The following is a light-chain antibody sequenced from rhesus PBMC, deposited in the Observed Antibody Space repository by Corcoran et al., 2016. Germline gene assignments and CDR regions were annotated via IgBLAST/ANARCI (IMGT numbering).Light chain of an antibody. CDR1: QRISSY. CDR2: GAS. J-gene: IGKJ3*01. CDR3: QKYSSSPFT. Sequence: QVILTQSPATLSLSPGERATLSCRASQRISSYLAWYQQKPGQAPKLLIYGASNRATGIPDRFNGSGSGTDFTLTINSLEPEDSAVYYCQKYSSSPFTFGPGTKLDI. V-gene: IGKV3-53*01.